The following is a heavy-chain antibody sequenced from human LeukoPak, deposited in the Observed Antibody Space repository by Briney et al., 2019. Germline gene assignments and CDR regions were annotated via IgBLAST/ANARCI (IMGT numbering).Heavy chain of an antibody. V-gene: IGHV1-46*01. Sequence: ASVKLSCKASGYTFSYSYVHWVRQAPGQGLEWMGIINPSGGSTSYAQEFQGRVTMTRDMSTSTVYMELSSLRSGDTAVYYCARDGDITGSPEFDPWGQGTLVTVSS. CDR2: INPSGGST. J-gene: IGHJ5*02. CDR1: GYTFSYSY. CDR3: ARDGDITGSPEFDP. D-gene: IGHD1-20*01.